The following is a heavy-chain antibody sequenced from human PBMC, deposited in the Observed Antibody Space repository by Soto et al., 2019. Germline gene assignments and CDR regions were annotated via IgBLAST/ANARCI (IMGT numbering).Heavy chain of an antibody. V-gene: IGHV1-2*04. D-gene: IGHD3-22*01. J-gene: IGHJ6*02. Sequence: ASVKVSCKASGYTFTGYYMHWVRQAPGQGLEWMGWINPNSGGTNYAQKFQGWVTMTRDTSISTAYMELSRLRSGDTAVYYCARFYYDSSGYLPSPYYYYYGMDVWGQGTTVTVS. CDR3: ARFYYDSSGYLPSPYYYYYGMDV. CDR2: INPNSGGT. CDR1: GYTFTGYY.